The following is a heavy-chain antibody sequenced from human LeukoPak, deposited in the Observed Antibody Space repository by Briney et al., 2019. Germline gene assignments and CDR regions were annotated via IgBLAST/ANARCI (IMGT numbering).Heavy chain of an antibody. J-gene: IGHJ4*02. D-gene: IGHD3-9*01. CDR1: GGSFSGYY. Sequence: SETPSLTCAVFGGSFSGYYWSWIRQPPGKGLEWIGEINHSGSTNYNPSLKSRVTISVDTSKNQFSLKLSSVTAADTAVYYCTRGDWAPRFFYWGQGTLVTVSS. V-gene: IGHV4-34*01. CDR2: INHSGST. CDR3: TRGDWAPRFFY.